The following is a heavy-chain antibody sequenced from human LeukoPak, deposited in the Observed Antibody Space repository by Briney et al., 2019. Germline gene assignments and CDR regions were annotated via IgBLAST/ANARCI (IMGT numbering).Heavy chain of an antibody. CDR1: GFTFDDYA. V-gene: IGHV3-9*01. J-gene: IGHJ6*02. D-gene: IGHD6-6*01. Sequence: GGSLRLSCAASGFTFDDYAMHWVRQAPGKGLEWVSGISWNSGSIGYADSVKGRFTISRDNAKNSLYLQMNNLRAEDTALYYCAKDAAPLIGDYYGMDVWGQGTTVTVSS. CDR3: AKDAAPLIGDYYGMDV. CDR2: ISWNSGSI.